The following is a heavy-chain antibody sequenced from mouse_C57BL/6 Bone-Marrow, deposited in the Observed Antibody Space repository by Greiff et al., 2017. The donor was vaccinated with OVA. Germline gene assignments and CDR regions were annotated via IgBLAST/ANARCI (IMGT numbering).Heavy chain of an antibody. D-gene: IGHD1-1*01. CDR1: GFTFSDYG. CDR2: ISSGSSTI. CDR3: AREDYYGSSYGAMDY. Sequence: EVKVVESGGGLVKPGGSLKLSCAASGFTFSDYGMHWVRQAPEKGLEWVAYISSGSSTIYYADTVKGRFTISRDNAQTTLFLQVTSLRSEDTAMYFCAREDYYGSSYGAMDYWGQGTSVTVSS. V-gene: IGHV5-17*01. J-gene: IGHJ4*01.